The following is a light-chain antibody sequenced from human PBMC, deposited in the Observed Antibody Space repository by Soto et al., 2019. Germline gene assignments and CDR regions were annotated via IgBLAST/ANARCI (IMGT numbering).Light chain of an antibody. CDR3: QRYNNWPLT. J-gene: IGKJ4*01. CDR1: QGVGRT. CDR2: GAS. V-gene: IGKV3-15*01. Sequence: EIVMTQSPATLSVSPGERVTLSCRASQGVGRTLAWYQQKPGQTPRLLIYGASTRATGIPARFSGSGSGAEFTLTINSLQSEDSAVYYCQRYNNWPLTFGGGTKVEIK.